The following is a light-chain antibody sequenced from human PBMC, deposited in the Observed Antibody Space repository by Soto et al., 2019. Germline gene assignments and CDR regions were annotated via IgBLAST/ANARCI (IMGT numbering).Light chain of an antibody. V-gene: IGKV3-20*01. Sequence: DIVLTQSPGTLYLSPGERATLSCRASQSVSSGYLAWYQQRPGQAPRLLIYGASSRATGIPDRFSGSGSGTDFTLTISRLEPEDFAVYYCQQYGSSLFTFGGGTKVDNK. CDR1: QSVSSGY. CDR3: QQYGSSLFT. J-gene: IGKJ4*01. CDR2: GAS.